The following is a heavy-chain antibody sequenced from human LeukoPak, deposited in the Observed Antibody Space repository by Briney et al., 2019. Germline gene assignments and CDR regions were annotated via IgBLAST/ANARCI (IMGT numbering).Heavy chain of an antibody. CDR2: INWNGGST. V-gene: IGHV3-20*04. CDR1: GFTFDDYG. Sequence: GGSLRLSCAASGFTFDDYGMSWVRQAPGKGLEWVSGINWNGGSTGYADSVKGRFTISRDNAKNSLYLQMNSLRAEDTALYYCARYYYDSSDTNYFDYWGQGTLVTVSS. J-gene: IGHJ4*02. CDR3: ARYYYDSSDTNYFDY. D-gene: IGHD3-22*01.